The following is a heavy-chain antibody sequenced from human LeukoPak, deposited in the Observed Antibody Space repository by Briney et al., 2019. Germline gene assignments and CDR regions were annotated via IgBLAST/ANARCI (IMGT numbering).Heavy chain of an antibody. J-gene: IGHJ3*02. CDR2: IYSGGTX. Sequence: GGSLRLSXAASGFTVXXXXXXXXXQAPGXGLEWVXVIYSGGTXXYADSVKGRXXXXRXXSNNTLYLQMNSLRAEDTAVYYCARGPVTRFEIWGQGTMVTVSS. V-gene: IGHV3-53*01. D-gene: IGHD4-17*01. CDR3: ARGPVTRFEI. CDR1: GFTVXXXX.